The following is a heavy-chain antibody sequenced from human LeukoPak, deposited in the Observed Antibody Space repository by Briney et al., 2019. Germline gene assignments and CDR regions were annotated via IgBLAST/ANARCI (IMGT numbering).Heavy chain of an antibody. D-gene: IGHD5-18*01. V-gene: IGHV3-66*01. CDR2: IYSGGST. J-gene: IGHJ6*02. CDR1: GFTVSSNY. Sequence: GGSLRLSCAAFGFTVSSNYMSWVRQAPGKGLEWVSVIYSGGSTYYADSVKGRFTISRDNSKNTLYLQMNSLRAEDTAVYYCARDVTAMAQYGMDVWGQGTTVTVSS. CDR3: ARDVTAMAQYGMDV.